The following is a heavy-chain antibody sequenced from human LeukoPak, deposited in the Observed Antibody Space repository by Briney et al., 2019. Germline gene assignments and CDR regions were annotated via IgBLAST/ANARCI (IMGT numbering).Heavy chain of an antibody. CDR2: ISRGSSNK. CDR3: ARSMGSGHYSVADY. Sequence: GGSLRLSCAASGFTFSSYSMNWVRQTPEKGLEWVSYISRGSSNKYYAGSVKGRFTLSRDHAKNSLFLQMSSLRVADTAVYYCARSMGSGHYSVADYWGQGTLVTVSS. CDR1: GFTFSSYS. J-gene: IGHJ4*02. V-gene: IGHV3-48*01. D-gene: IGHD3-22*01.